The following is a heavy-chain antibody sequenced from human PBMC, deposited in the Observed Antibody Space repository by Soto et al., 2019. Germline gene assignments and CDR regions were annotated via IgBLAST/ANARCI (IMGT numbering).Heavy chain of an antibody. CDR2: IYPGDSDT. CDR3: ASQNSSIAAAGQDEYYFDY. Sequence: GESLKISCKGSGYSLTSYWIGWVRQMPRKGLEWMGIIYPGDSDTRYSPSFQGQVTISADKSISTAYLQWSSLKASDTAMYYCASQNSSIAAAGQDEYYFDYWGQGTLVTVSS. CDR1: GYSLTSYW. J-gene: IGHJ4*02. V-gene: IGHV5-51*01. D-gene: IGHD6-13*01.